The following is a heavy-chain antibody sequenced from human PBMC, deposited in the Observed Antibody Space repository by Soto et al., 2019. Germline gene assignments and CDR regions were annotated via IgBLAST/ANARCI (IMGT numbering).Heavy chain of an antibody. V-gene: IGHV3-11*06. J-gene: IGHJ4*02. CDR2: ISSSSSYT. CDR1: GFTFSDYY. D-gene: IGHD3-16*02. Sequence: PGGSLRLSCAASGFTFSDYYMIWIRQAPGKGLEWVSYISSSSSYTNYADSVKGRFTISRDNAKNSLYLQMNSLRAEDTAVYYCARVDYDYVWGSYRPTYFDYWGQGTLVTVSS. CDR3: ARVDYDYVWGSYRPTYFDY.